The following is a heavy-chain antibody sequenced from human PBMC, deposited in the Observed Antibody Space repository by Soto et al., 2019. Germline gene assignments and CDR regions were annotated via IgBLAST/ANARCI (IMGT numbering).Heavy chain of an antibody. CDR3: ASGSYYDSTSFDP. V-gene: IGHV3-53*01. CDR1: GFTVSSNY. J-gene: IGHJ5*02. Sequence: PGGSLRLSCAASGFTVSSNYMSWVRQAPGKGLEWVSVIYSGGSTYYADSVKGRFTTSRDNSKNTLYLQMNSLRAEDTAAYFCASGSYYDSTSFDPWGQGTLVTVSS. D-gene: IGHD3-22*01. CDR2: IYSGGST.